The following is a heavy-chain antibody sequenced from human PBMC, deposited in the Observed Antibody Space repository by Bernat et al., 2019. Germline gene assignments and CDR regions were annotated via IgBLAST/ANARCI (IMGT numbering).Heavy chain of an antibody. CDR1: GFTFSNAW. J-gene: IGHJ4*02. CDR3: TTGPSRCSGGSCYRDY. D-gene: IGHD2-15*01. V-gene: IGHV3-15*07. Sequence: EVQLVESGGGLVKPGGSLRLSCAASGFTFSNAWMNWVRQAPGKGLGWVGRIKSKTDGGTTDYAAPVKGRFTISRDDSNNTLYLQMNSLKTEDTAVYYCTTGPSRCSGGSCYRDYWGQGTLVTVSS. CDR2: IKSKTDGGTT.